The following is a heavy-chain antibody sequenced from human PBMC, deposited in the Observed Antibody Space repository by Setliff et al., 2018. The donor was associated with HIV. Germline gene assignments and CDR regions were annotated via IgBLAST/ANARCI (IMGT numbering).Heavy chain of an antibody. V-gene: IGHV3-30*04. CDR1: GFTFSDYA. D-gene: IGHD5-18*01. J-gene: IGHJ4*02. Sequence: QPGGSLRLSCIASGFTFSDYAVHWVRQAPGKGLERVAVVSSDGKIEFYADSVKGRFTISGDNPTNTLYLQMNSLRAEDTAVYYCARDWLHGYGCIDYWGRGTLVTVSS. CDR2: VSSDGKIE. CDR3: ARDWLHGYGCIDY.